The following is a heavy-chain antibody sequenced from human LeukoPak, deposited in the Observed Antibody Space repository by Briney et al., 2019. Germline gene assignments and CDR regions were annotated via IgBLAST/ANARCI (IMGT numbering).Heavy chain of an antibody. J-gene: IGHJ6*02. CDR3: ARDPLPDLYGMDV. CDR1: GGSISSGGYY. CDR2: IYYSGST. Sequence: SETLSLTCTVSGGSISSGGYYWSWIRQHPGKGLEWIGYIYYSGSTYYNPSLKSRVTISVDTFKNQFSLKLSSVTAADTAVYYCARDPLPDLYGMDVWGQGTTVTVSS. V-gene: IGHV4-31*03.